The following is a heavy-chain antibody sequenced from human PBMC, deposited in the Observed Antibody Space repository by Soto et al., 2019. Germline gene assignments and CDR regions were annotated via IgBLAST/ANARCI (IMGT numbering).Heavy chain of an antibody. J-gene: IGHJ3*02. Sequence: VKVSCKASGGTFSSYAISWVRQAPGQGLEWMGGIIPIFGTANYAQKFQGRVTITADESTSTAYMELSSLRSEDTAVYFCARVGGYGGNTPDAFDIWGQGTMVTVSS. CDR2: IIPIFGTA. V-gene: IGHV1-69*01. CDR3: ARVGGYGGNTPDAFDI. D-gene: IGHD4-17*01. CDR1: GGTFSSYA.